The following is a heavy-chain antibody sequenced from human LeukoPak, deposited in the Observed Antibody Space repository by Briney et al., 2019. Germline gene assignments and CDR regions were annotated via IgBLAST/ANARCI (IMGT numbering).Heavy chain of an antibody. V-gene: IGHV1-18*01. J-gene: IGHJ4*02. CDR3: ARGSPPRRNYDSRGYYSYYFDC. Sequence: AAGKVCCKSAGYTFTIYGNSLRRQAHGQGMGGRGGISAYNGDGHNAKKLQGRATMTTDTSTSTVYMDLRSLRSDDTAVYYCARGSPPRRNYDSRGYYSYYFDCWGQGTLVTVSS. CDR1: GYTFTIYG. D-gene: IGHD3-22*01. CDR2: ISAYNGDG.